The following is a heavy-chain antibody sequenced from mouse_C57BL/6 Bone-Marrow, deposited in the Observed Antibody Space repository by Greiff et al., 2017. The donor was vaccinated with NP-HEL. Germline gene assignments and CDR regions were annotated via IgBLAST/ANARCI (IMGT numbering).Heavy chain of an antibody. D-gene: IGHD2-5*01. CDR1: GYSFTSSY. V-gene: IGHV1-66*01. CDR3: APEVVGSKYSMDY. J-gene: IGHJ4*01. CDR2: IYPGSGNT. Sequence: QVQLQQSGPELVKPGASVKISCKASGYSFTSSYIHWVKQRPGQGLEWIGRIYPGSGNTKYNEKFKGKATLTADKSSSTAYMQLSSLTSEDSAVYYCAPEVVGSKYSMDYWGQGTSVTVSS.